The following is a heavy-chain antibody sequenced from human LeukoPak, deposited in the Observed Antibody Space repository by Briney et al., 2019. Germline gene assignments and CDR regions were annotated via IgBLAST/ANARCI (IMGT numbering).Heavy chain of an antibody. Sequence: SETLSLTCSVSGGSISSYYWSWIRQPPGKGLEYIGYIYYSGSTNYNPSLKSRVTISVDTSKDRFSLNLTSVTAADTAVYYRARLKCISTTCPSRYVMDVWGQGTTVTVSS. V-gene: IGHV4-59*01. D-gene: IGHD2-2*01. CDR2: IYYSGST. J-gene: IGHJ6*02. CDR3: ARLKCISTTCPSRYVMDV. CDR1: GGSISSYY.